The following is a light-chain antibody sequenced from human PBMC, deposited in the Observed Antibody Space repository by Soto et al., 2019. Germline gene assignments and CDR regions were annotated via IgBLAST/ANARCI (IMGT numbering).Light chain of an antibody. CDR1: QSISSW. V-gene: IGKV1-5*03. Sequence: DIQMTQSPSTLSASVGDRVTITCRASQSISSWLAWYQQKPGKAPKLLIYKASTLQSGVPSRFSGSGSGTEFTLAISSLQPDDFATYYCQQYNDNWTFGQWTKVEIK. CDR2: KAS. CDR3: QQYNDNWT. J-gene: IGKJ1*01.